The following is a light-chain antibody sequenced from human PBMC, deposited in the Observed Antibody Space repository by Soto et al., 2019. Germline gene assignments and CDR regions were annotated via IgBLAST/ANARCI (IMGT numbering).Light chain of an antibody. V-gene: IGKV1-5*03. J-gene: IGKJ1*01. CDR3: ELYHSYSPT. CDR1: QSISSW. Sequence: DIQMTQSPSTLSASVGDRVTITCRASQSISSWLAWYQQKPGKAPKLLIYKASSLESGVPSRFSGSGSGTELTDTLSILQADNLASAQCELYHSYSPTFGPGTKVDIK. CDR2: KAS.